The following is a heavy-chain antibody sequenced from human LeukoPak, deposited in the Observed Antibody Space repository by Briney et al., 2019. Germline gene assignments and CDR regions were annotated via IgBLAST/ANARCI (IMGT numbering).Heavy chain of an antibody. CDR3: ARGGSYLSAFDI. J-gene: IGHJ3*02. D-gene: IGHD1-26*01. Sequence: GGSLRLSCAASGFTFISYEMNWVAQAPGKGREGVSYISSSGSTIYYADSVKGRFTISRDNSKNTLYLQMNSLRAEDTAVYYCARGGSYLSAFDIWGQGTMVTVSS. CDR1: GFTFISYE. CDR2: ISSSGSTI. V-gene: IGHV3-48*03.